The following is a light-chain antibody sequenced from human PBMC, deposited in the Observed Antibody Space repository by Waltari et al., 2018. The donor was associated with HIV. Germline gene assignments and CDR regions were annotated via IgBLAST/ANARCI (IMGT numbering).Light chain of an antibody. Sequence: QSALTQPPSASGSPGQSVTISCTGTSSDVGGYNYVSWYQQHPGKAPKLMIYEVSKRPSGVPCGCCGSKSGNPASLTGSGLQAEDEADYYCCSYAGSSTLVFGGGTKLTVL. V-gene: IGLV2-8*01. CDR2: EVS. CDR1: SSDVGGYNY. J-gene: IGLJ3*02. CDR3: CSYAGSSTLV.